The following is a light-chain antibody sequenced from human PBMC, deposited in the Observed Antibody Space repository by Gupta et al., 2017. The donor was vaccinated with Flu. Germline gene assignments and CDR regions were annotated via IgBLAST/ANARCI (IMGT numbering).Light chain of an antibody. Sequence: EIVMSQSRDHLGGFLCETATINCKSSQSVLSSSNNKNYCSLYQQKPGQPPNLLIYWSSTRESGVPDRCSGSGSRTYFTLTISSLQAEDVAFYYCHQYYSPHPFGPGTKVDIK. CDR3: HQYYSPHP. CDR1: QSVLSSSNNKNY. CDR2: WSS. V-gene: IGKV4-1*01. J-gene: IGKJ3*01.